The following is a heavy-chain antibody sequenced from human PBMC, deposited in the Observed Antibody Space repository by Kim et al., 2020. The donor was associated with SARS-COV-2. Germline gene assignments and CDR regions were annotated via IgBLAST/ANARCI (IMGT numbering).Heavy chain of an antibody. J-gene: IGHJ2*01. D-gene: IGHD1-26*01. CDR3: AREARRDGYKHTSGGWYFDL. CDR2: ISSSSSYT. Sequence: GGSLRLSCAASGFTFSDYYMSWIRQAPGKGLEWVSYISSSSSYTNYADSVKGRFTISRDNAKNSLYLQMNSLRAEDTAVYYCAREARRDGYKHTSGGWYFDLWGRGTLVTVSS. V-gene: IGHV3-11*05. CDR1: GFTFSDYY.